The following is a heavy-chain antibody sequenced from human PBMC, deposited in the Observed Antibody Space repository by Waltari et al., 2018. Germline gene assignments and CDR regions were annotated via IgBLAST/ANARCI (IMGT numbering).Heavy chain of an antibody. D-gene: IGHD1-1*01. V-gene: IGHV3-53*01. CDR3: EKVDNVGLNNY. CDR1: GFTVGNNF. Sequence: EVQLVESGGGLVQPGGSLRLSCAASGFTVGNNFMGWVRQAPGKGLEWVSVIYSGGSTNYIDSVRGRFTISRDSSKNTLYLQMNSLRAEDTAVYYCEKVDNVGLNNYWGQGTLVTVSS. J-gene: IGHJ4*02. CDR2: IYSGGST.